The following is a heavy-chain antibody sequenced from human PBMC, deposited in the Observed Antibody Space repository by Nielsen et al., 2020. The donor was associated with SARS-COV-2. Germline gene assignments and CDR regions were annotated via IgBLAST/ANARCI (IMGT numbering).Heavy chain of an antibody. CDR3: ARDRGDSYGHYYFDY. V-gene: IGHV3-74*01. J-gene: IGHJ4*02. CDR2: INSDGSDA. CDR1: GFTFSGYW. D-gene: IGHD5-18*01. Sequence: GESLKISCAASGFTFSGYWMHWVRQAPEKGPVWVSRINSDGSDASYADSVKGRFTISRDNAKNTLYLQMNSLRAENTAVYYCARDRGDSYGHYYFDYWGQGTLVTVSS.